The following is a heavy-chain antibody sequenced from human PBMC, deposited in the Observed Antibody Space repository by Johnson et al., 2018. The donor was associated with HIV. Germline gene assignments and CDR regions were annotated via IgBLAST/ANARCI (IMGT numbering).Heavy chain of an antibody. CDR3: ARGVSSGYYSNAFDV. J-gene: IGHJ3*01. D-gene: IGHD3-22*01. V-gene: IGHV3-20*04. CDR2: INWNGGST. CDR1: GFIFDDYG. Sequence: EVQLVESGGRVERPGGSLRLSCAGSGFIFDDYGMSWVRQVPGKGLEWVSGINWNGGSTGYADSVKGRFTISRDSAKNSLYLQMNSLRAEDTALYYCARGVSSGYYSNAFDVWGQGTMATVSS.